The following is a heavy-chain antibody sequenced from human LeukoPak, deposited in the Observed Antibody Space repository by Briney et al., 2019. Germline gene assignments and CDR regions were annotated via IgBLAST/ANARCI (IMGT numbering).Heavy chain of an antibody. CDR2: ISAYNGNT. V-gene: IGHV1-18*01. CDR3: PRDPAWVTIIVQGRTDYYYYMDV. J-gene: IGHJ6*03. CDR1: GYTFTSYG. D-gene: IGHD3-16*02. Sequence: ASVKVSCKASGYTFTSYGISWVRQAPGQGLEWMGWISAYNGNTNYAQKLQGRVTMTTDTSTSTAYMELRSLRSDDTAVYYCPRDPAWVTIIVQGRTDYYYYMDVWGKGTTVTVSS.